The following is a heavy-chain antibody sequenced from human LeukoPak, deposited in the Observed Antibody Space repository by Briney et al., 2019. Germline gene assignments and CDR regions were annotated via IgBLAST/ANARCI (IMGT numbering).Heavy chain of an antibody. CDR2: INHSGST. CDR3: ATNLI. CDR1: GGSFSGYY. V-gene: IGHV4-34*01. J-gene: IGHJ3*02. Sequence: SETLSLTCAVYGGSFSGYYWSWIRQPPGKGLEWIGEINHSGSTYYNPSLKSRVTISVDTSKNQFSLKLSSVTAADTAVYYCATNLIWGQGTMVTVSS.